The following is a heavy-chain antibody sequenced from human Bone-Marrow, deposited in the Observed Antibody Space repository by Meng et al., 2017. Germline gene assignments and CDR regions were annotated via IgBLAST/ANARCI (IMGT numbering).Heavy chain of an antibody. CDR1: GYTFTSYY. J-gene: IGHJ4*02. V-gene: IGHV1-46*01. CDR2: INPSGGST. D-gene: IGHD3-10*01. CDR3: ARSRSGSYYHYFDY. Sequence: ASVKVSCKASGYTFTSYYMHWVRQAPGQGLEWMGIINPSGGSTSYAQKFQGRVTMTRDTSISTAYMELSRLRSDDTAVYYCARSRSGSYYHYFDYWGQGTLVTVSS.